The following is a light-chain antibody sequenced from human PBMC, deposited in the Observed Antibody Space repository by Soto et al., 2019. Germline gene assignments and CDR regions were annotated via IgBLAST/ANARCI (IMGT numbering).Light chain of an antibody. J-gene: IGKJ5*01. Sequence: DIQMTQSPSSLSASVGDRVTITCRASQNVAHFLNWYQQKPGKDPKLLIYATSSLHSGVPSRFSGSGFGTDFTLTISILQSEEFATYYCQRNYSPPPIAFGQATRLEI. V-gene: IGKV1-39*01. CDR3: QRNYSPPPIA. CDR2: ATS. CDR1: QNVAHF.